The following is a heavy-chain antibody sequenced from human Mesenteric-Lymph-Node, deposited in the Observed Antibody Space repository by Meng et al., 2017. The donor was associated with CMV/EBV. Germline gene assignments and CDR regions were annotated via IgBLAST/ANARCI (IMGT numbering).Heavy chain of an antibody. CDR3: ARVTAYYDTAYDAFDI. CDR2: ISSSSSYI. V-gene: IGHV3-21*01. J-gene: IGHJ3*02. Sequence: FTLSSYSMNWVRRAPGKGLEWVSCISSSSSYIYYADSVKGRFTISRDNARNSLYLQMNSLRAEDTAVYYCARVTAYYDTAYDAFDIWGQGTMVTVSS. CDR1: FTLSSYS. D-gene: IGHD3-22*01.